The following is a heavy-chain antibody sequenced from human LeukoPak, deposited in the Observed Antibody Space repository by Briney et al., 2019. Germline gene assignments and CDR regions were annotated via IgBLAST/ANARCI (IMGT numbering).Heavy chain of an antibody. Sequence: PSETLSLTCAVSGDSFSTFYWSWIRQSPGKGLEWIGDINHNGNTNYNPSPKSRVTISVGTSRNLFSLRLTSVTAADTAVYYCATMSVSAMFYLHYWGQGALVTVSS. D-gene: IGHD2-8*01. V-gene: IGHV4-34*01. CDR2: INHNGNT. CDR1: GDSFSTFY. J-gene: IGHJ4*02. CDR3: ATMSVSAMFYLHY.